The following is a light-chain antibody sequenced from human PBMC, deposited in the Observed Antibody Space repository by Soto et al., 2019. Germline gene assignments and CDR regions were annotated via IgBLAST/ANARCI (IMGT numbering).Light chain of an antibody. CDR2: DAS. J-gene: IGKJ4*01. V-gene: IGKV3-11*01. Sequence: EIVLTQSPATLSLSPGERATLSCRASQSVSSYLAWYQQKPGQAPRLLIYDASNRATGIPARFSGSGSGTDFTLNISSLEPEDFAVYYCQQRSNWPPEGLTFGGGTKVEIK. CDR1: QSVSSY. CDR3: QQRSNWPPEGLT.